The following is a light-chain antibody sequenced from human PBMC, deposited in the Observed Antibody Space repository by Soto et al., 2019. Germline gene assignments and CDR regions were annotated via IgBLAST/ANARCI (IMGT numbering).Light chain of an antibody. CDR1: SSDVGAFNF. V-gene: IGLV2-14*03. Sequence: QSALTQPASVSGSPGQSITISCTGTSSDVGAFNFVSWYQQHPGKAPKLMIYDVRHRPSGVSDRFSGSKSGNTASLTIYGLQAEEEADYYCTSHTTPSPPVLFGGGTKVTVL. J-gene: IGLJ2*01. CDR3: TSHTTPSPPVL. CDR2: DVR.